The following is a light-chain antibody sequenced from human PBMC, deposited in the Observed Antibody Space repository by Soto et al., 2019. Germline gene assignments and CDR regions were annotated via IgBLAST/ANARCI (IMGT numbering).Light chain of an antibody. Sequence: SSELTQPSSVSVSPGQTARISCSGEVLAKKYARWFQQKPGQAPVVVIYKDSERPSGIPERFSGSSSGTTVTLTISGAQVEDDADYYCYSAADNNLVFGGGTKLTVL. CDR1: VLAKKY. CDR2: KDS. J-gene: IGLJ2*01. V-gene: IGLV3-27*01. CDR3: YSAADNNLV.